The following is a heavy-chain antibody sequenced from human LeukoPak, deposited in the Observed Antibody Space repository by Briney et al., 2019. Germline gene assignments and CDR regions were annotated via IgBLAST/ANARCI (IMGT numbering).Heavy chain of an antibody. CDR3: AKDMSFGGPDAFDI. D-gene: IGHD4-23*01. CDR1: GFSFSSYA. Sequence: GGSLRPSCVASGFSFSSYAVNWVRQAPGKGLKWVSGISSTGGSTFYAGSVKGRFTISRDNSKNTLYLQMNSLRAEDTAMYYCAKDMSFGGPDAFDIWGQGTTVTVSS. J-gene: IGHJ3*02. V-gene: IGHV3-23*01. CDR2: ISSTGGST.